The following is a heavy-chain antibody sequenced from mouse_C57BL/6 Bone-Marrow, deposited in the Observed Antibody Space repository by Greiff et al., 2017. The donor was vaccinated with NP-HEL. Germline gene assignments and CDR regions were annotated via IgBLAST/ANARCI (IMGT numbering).Heavy chain of an antibody. V-gene: IGHV1-26*01. D-gene: IGHD1-1*02. Sequence: EVQLQQSGPELVKPGASVKISCKASGYTFTDYYMNWVKQSHGKSLEWIGDINPNNGGTSYNQKFKGKATLTVDKSSSTADMELRSLTSEDSAVYYCARSEVGYYFDYWGQGTTLTVSS. CDR1: GYTFTDYY. CDR2: INPNNGGT. J-gene: IGHJ2*01. CDR3: ARSEVGYYFDY.